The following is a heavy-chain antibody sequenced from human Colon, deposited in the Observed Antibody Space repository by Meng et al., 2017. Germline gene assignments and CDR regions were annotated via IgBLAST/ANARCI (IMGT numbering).Heavy chain of an antibody. CDR2: IKQDGSEI. D-gene: IGHD2-15*01. Sequence: GESLKISCVGSGFSFNTYWMNWVRQPPGKGLDWVANIKQDGSEIHYVDSLKGRFTISRDNSRNSLYLQMNSLRVEDTAIYYCARGYCSGGRCYGAPDYWGQGTLVTVSS. J-gene: IGHJ4*02. V-gene: IGHV3-7*01. CDR1: GFSFNTYW. CDR3: ARGYCSGGRCYGAPDY.